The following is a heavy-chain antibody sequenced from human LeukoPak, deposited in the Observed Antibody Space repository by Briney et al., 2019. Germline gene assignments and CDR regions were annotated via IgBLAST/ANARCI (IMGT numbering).Heavy chain of an antibody. CDR2: ISWNSGSI. CDR1: GFTFDDYA. D-gene: IGHD6-13*01. Sequence: PGGSLRLSCAASGFTFDDYAMHWVRQAPGKGLEWVSGISWNSGSIGYADSVKGRFTISRDNAKNSLYLQMNSLRAEDTALYYCAKDMVAAAGYYYFDYWGQGTLVTVSS. V-gene: IGHV3-9*01. J-gene: IGHJ4*02. CDR3: AKDMVAAAGYYYFDY.